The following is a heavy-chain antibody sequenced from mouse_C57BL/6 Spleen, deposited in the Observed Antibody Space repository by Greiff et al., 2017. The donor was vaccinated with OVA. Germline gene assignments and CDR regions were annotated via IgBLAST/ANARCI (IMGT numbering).Heavy chain of an antibody. CDR1: GYTFTDYE. J-gene: IGHJ2*01. V-gene: IGHV1-15*01. CDR2: IDPETGGT. CDR3: TRSAVVATGYFDY. Sequence: VKLMESGAELVRPGASVTLSCKASGYTFTDYEMHWVKQTPVHGLEWIGAIDPETGGTAYNQKFKGKAILTADKSSSTAYMELRSLTSEDSAVYYCTRSAVVATGYFDYWGQGTTLTVSS. D-gene: IGHD1-1*01.